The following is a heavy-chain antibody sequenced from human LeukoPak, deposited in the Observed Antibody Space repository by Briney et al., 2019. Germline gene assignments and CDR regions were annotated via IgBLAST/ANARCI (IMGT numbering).Heavy chain of an antibody. CDR1: GFTFSRFW. J-gene: IGHJ4*02. CDR3: ARDLNYFDY. Sequence: GGSLRLSCAASGFTFSRFWMHWVRQAPGKGLVWVARTSSDGSSTVYADSVKGRFTISRDNATNSLYLQMNSLRAEDTAVYYCARDLNYFDYWGQGTLVTVSS. V-gene: IGHV3-74*01. CDR2: TSSDGSST.